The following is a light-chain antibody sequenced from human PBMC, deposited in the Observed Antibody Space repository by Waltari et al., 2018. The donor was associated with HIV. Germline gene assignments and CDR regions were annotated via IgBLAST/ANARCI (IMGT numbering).Light chain of an antibody. CDR1: DVNDSEY. CDR3: TSYVSGSTPV. CDR2: EVS. V-gene: IGLV2-14*01. J-gene: IGLJ2*01. Sequence: QSALTQPASVSGSPGQSITIPCDVNDSEYFSWYQQHPGKAPKVIIYEVSNRPSGLSFRFSGSKSGNTATLTISGLQPEDEADYFCTSYVSGSTPVFGRGTKVTVL.